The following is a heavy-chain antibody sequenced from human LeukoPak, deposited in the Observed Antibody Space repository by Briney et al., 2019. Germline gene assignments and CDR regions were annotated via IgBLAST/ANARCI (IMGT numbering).Heavy chain of an antibody. CDR3: ARGERAARPVDY. D-gene: IGHD6-6*01. CDR1: GGSISSGDYY. J-gene: IGHJ4*02. Sequence: PSETLSLTCTVSGGSISSGDYYWSWIRQPPGKGLEWIGYIYYSGSTYYNPSLKSRVTISVDTSKNQFSLKLSSVTAADTAVYYCARGERAARPVDYWGQGTLVTVSS. CDR2: IYYSGST. V-gene: IGHV4-30-4*08.